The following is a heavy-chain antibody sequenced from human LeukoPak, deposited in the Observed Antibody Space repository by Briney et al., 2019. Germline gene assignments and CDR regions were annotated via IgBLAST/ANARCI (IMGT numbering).Heavy chain of an antibody. V-gene: IGHV3-66*01. Sequence: GGSLRLSCAASGFTVSNNYMSWVRQAPGKGLEWVSVIDNSGNTYHADSVKGRFTISRDNSKNTLYLQMNSLRAEDTAVYYCAKDRVRYCSSTSCYGPWFDPWGQGTLVTVSS. CDR1: GFTVSNNY. D-gene: IGHD2-2*01. CDR2: IDNSGNT. J-gene: IGHJ5*02. CDR3: AKDRVRYCSSTSCYGPWFDP.